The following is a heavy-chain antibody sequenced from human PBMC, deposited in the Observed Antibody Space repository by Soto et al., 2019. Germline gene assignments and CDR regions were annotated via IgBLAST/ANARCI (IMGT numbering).Heavy chain of an antibody. V-gene: IGHV1-69*01. CDR2: IIPISDTT. CDR1: GGTFSSYA. J-gene: IGHJ6*02. D-gene: IGHD2-2*01. Sequence: QVQLVQSGAEVKKPGSSVKVSCKASGGTFSSYAISWVRQAPGQGLEWMGGIIPISDTTNYAQKFQGRVTITAEESTSTAYMELSSLRSQDTAVYYCARSQGSSTSLAIYYYYFYGMDVWGPGTTVTVPS. CDR3: ARSQGSSTSLAIYYYYFYGMDV.